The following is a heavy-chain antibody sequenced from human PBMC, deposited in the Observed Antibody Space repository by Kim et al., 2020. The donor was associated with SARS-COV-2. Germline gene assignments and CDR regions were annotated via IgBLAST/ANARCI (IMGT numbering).Heavy chain of an antibody. CDR2: AYYRSKWYI. J-gene: IGHJ3*01. V-gene: IGHV6-1*01. CDR3: ARQAWNAFDF. Sequence: SQTLSLTCVISGDSVSSNGVTWNWIRQSPSRGLEWLGRAYYRSKWYIDYAISVRSRMTITPDTSKNQSSLQLNSVTPDDTAVYYCARQAWNAFDFWGQGT. CDR1: GDSVSSNGVT. D-gene: IGHD2-21*01.